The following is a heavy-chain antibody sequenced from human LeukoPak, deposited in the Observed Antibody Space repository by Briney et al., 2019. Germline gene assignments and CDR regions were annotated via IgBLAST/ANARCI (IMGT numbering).Heavy chain of an antibody. V-gene: IGHV3-15*01. CDR1: GFTFSNAW. D-gene: IGHD3-10*01. Sequence: PGGSLRLSCAASGFTFSNAWMSWVRQAPGKGLEWVGRIKSKTDGGTTDYAAPVKGRFTIPRDDSKNTLYLQMNSLKTEDTAVYYCTTYITMVRGVIMVADYWGQGTLVTVSS. J-gene: IGHJ4*02. CDR2: IKSKTDGGTT. CDR3: TTYITMVRGVIMVADY.